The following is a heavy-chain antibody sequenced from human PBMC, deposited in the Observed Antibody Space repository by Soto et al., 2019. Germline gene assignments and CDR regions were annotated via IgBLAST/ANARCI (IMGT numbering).Heavy chain of an antibody. CDR1: GFTFSHYW. CDR3: ARDIGGVTASDAFDV. CDR2: INSDGSTT. V-gene: IGHV3-74*01. J-gene: IGHJ3*01. Sequence: EVQLVESGGGLVQPGGSLRLSCAASGFTFSHYWMHWVRQTPGKGLVWISRINSDGSTTSSADSVRGRFSMSRDNAKNSLYLQMNSRRADDTAVYFCARDIGGVTASDAFDVWVHGTMVTVSS. D-gene: IGHD2-21*02.